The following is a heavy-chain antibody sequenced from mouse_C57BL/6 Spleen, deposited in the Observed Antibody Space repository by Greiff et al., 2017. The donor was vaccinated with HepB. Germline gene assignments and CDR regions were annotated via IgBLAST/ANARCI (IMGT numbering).Heavy chain of an antibody. CDR3: ARKEFAY. CDR1: GYTFTSYW. CDR2: IDPSDSYT. Sequence: VQLQQSGAELVMPGASVKLSCKASGYTFTSYWMHWVKQRPGQGLEWIGEIDPSDSYTNYNQKFKGKSTLTVDKSSSTAYMQLSSLTSEDSAVYDCARKEFAYWGQGTLVTVSA. J-gene: IGHJ3*01. V-gene: IGHV1-69*01.